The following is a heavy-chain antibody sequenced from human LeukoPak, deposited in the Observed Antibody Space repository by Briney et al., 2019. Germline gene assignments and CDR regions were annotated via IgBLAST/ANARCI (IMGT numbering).Heavy chain of an antibody. D-gene: IGHD6-19*01. J-gene: IGHJ4*02. CDR1: VFTFGSYA. CDR3: ARDHPGSGWYVDY. CDR2: ISGSGGSP. Sequence: GGSLRLSCAASVFTFGSYAMGWVRQAPGKGLEWVSGISGSGGSPYYTDSVKGRFTISKDNSKDTLYLQMNSLRDEDTVVYYCARDHPGSGWYVDYWGQGILVSVSS. V-gene: IGHV3-23*01.